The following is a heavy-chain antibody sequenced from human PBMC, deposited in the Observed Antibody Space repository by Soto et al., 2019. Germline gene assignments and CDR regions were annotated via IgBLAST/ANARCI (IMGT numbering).Heavy chain of an antibody. Sequence: QVQLVESGGGVVQPGTSLRLSCAASGFPFRSQTMHWVRQAPGKGLEWVAVISFDGNSDYYADSVKGRFTISRDNSKNMLYLQMNSLRTEDTAGYYCAKDGYSGYDYSLDYWGQGTLVTVSS. V-gene: IGHV3-30-3*01. CDR2: ISFDGNSD. CDR3: AKDGYSGYDYSLDY. CDR1: GFPFRSQT. J-gene: IGHJ4*02. D-gene: IGHD5-12*01.